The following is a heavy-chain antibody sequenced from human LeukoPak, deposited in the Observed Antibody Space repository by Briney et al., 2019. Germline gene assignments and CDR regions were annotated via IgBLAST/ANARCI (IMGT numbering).Heavy chain of an antibody. V-gene: IGHV5-10-1*01. CDR3: ARHTDIVVVVAATGDAFDI. CDR1: GYSFTSYW. D-gene: IGHD2-15*01. CDR2: IDPSDSYT. Sequence: GESLKISCKGSGYSFTSYWISWVRQMPGKGLEWMGRIDPSDSYTNYSPSFQGHVTISADKSISTAYLQWSSLKASDTAMYYCARHTDIVVVVAATGDAFDIWGQGTVVTVSS. J-gene: IGHJ3*02.